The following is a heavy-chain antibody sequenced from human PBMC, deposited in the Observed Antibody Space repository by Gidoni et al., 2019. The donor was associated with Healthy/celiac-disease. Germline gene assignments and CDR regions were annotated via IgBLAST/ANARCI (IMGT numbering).Heavy chain of an antibody. V-gene: IGHV3-7*01. CDR3: ARQGAMGFDP. CDR2: INEDGSEK. D-gene: IGHD2-8*01. CDR1: GFTFSSDW. J-gene: IGHJ5*02. Sequence: EVQLVESGGGLVQPGGSLRLACAASGFTFSSDWMSWVRHAPRKGLEWVANINEDGSEKDYVDSVKGRFTISRDNAKNSLYLQMSSLRAEDTAVYYCARQGAMGFDPWGQGTLVTVSS.